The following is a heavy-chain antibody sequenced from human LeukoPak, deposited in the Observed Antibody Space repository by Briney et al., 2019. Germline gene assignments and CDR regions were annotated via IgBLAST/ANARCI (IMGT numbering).Heavy chain of an antibody. Sequence: SETLSLTCTVSGGSISSSSYYWGWIRQPPGKGLEWIGRIYYSGSTYYKPSLKSRVTISVDTSKNQFSLKLSSETAADTAVYYCARGKAAAVDYWGQGTLVTVSS. CDR3: ARGKAAAVDY. D-gene: IGHD6-13*01. CDR1: GGSISSSSYY. J-gene: IGHJ4*02. CDR2: IYYSGST. V-gene: IGHV4-39*07.